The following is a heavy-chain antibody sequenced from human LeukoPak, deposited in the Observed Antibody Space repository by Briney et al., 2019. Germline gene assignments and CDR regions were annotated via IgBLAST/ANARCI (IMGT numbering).Heavy chain of an antibody. CDR3: ARRGGSSVDY. Sequence: PSETLSLTCTVSGYSISSGYYWGWIRQPPGKGLEWIGSIYHSGSTYYNPSLKSRVTISVDTSKNQFSLKLSSVTAADTAVYYCARRGGSSVDYWGQGTLVTVSS. CDR1: GYSISSGYY. CDR2: IYHSGST. D-gene: IGHD2-15*01. J-gene: IGHJ4*02. V-gene: IGHV4-38-2*02.